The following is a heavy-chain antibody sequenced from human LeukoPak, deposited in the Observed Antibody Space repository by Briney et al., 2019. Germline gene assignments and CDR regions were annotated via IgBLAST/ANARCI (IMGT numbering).Heavy chain of an antibody. V-gene: IGHV3-53*01. CDR2: IYSGGST. J-gene: IGHJ6*02. CDR1: GFTVSSNY. Sequence: GGSLRLSCAASGFTVSSNYMSWVRQAPGKGLEWVSVIYSGGSTYYADSVKGRFTISRDNSKNTLYLQMNSLRAEDTAVYYCARDRGWSTSYYYYGMDVWGRGTTVTVSS. CDR3: ARDRGWSTSYYYYGMDV. D-gene: IGHD6-19*01.